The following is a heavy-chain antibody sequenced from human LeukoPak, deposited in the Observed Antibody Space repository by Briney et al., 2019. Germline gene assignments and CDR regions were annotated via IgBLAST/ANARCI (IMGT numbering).Heavy chain of an antibody. Sequence: SETLSLTCTVSGGSVSSGSYYWSWIRQPPGKGLEWIGYIYYSGSTNYNPSLKSRVTISVDTSKNQFSLKLSSVTAADTAVYYCARGSVLRYFDSPYYYYGMDVWGQGTTVTVSS. CDR2: IYYSGST. CDR1: GGSVSSGSYY. CDR3: ARGSVLRYFDSPYYYYGMDV. D-gene: IGHD3-9*01. J-gene: IGHJ6*02. V-gene: IGHV4-61*01.